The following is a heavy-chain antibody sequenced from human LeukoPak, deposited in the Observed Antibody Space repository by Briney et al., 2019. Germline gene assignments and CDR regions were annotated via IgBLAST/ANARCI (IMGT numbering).Heavy chain of an antibody. J-gene: IGHJ5*02. CDR1: GFTFSSYS. V-gene: IGHV3-48*02. CDR2: ISSSSSTI. CDR3: ARALDGDYDQ. D-gene: IGHD4-17*01. Sequence: GGSLRLSCAASGFTFSSYSMNWVRQAPGKGLEWVSYISSSSSTIYYADSVKVRFAISRDHAKNSLYLKMNSLREEDTAVSYCARALDGDYDQWGQGTLVTVSS.